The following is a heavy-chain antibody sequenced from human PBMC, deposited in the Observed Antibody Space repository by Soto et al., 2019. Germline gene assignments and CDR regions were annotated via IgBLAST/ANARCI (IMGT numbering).Heavy chain of an antibody. J-gene: IGHJ6*02. V-gene: IGHV1-69*12. CDR3: ARGDMGNWESDYSGMDV. D-gene: IGHD7-27*01. Sequence: QVQLVQSGAEVKKPGSSVKVSCKASGGTFSSYAISWVRQAPGQGLEWMGGIIPIFGTANYAQKFQGRVTISGDEPTSTAYMALSSLRSEDTDVYYWARGDMGNWESDYSGMDVWGQGSTVTVSS. CDR2: IIPIFGTA. CDR1: GGTFSSYA.